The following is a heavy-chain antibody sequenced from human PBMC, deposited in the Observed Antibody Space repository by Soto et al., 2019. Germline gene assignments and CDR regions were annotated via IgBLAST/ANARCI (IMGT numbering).Heavy chain of an antibody. J-gene: IGHJ4*02. CDR1: GFTFGDYA. CDR3: TRYSSGWYWGANEPHSGGDY. V-gene: IGHV3-49*03. CDR2: IRSKAYGGTT. D-gene: IGHD6-19*01. Sequence: GGSLRLSCTASGFTFGDYAMSWLRQAPGKGLEWVGFIRSKAYGGTTEYAASVKGRFTISRDDSKSIAYLQMNSLKTEDTAVYYCTRYSSGWYWGANEPHSGGDYWGQGTLVTVSS.